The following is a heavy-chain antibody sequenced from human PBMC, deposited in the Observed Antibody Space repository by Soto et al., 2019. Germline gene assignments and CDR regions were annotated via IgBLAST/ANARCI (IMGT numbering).Heavy chain of an antibody. CDR1: GYTFTGYY. J-gene: IGHJ3*02. CDR2: INPNSGGT. V-gene: IGHV1-2*04. CDR3: ARDGERYDYVWGSYRYTGGAFDI. Sequence: GASVKVSCKASGYTFTGYYMHWVRQAPGQGLEWMGWINPNSGGTNYAQKFQGWVTMTRDTSISPAYMELSRLRSDDTAVYYCARDGERYDYVWGSYRYTGGAFDIWGQGTMVTVSS. D-gene: IGHD3-16*02.